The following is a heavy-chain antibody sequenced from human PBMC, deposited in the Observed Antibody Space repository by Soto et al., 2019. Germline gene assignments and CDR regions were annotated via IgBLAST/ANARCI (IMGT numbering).Heavy chain of an antibody. CDR2: ISYDGSNE. Sequence: QVQLVESGGGVVQPGRSLRLSCAASGFTISSYGIHWVRQAPGKGLEWVAVISYDGSNEYYADSVKGRFSISRDNSKNTLYLQMNSLRPEDTAVHHCAKQTVLYTKAFDTWGQGTTVTVPS. D-gene: IGHD2-8*01. V-gene: IGHV3-30*18. CDR1: GFTISSYG. CDR3: AKQTVLYTKAFDT. J-gene: IGHJ3*02.